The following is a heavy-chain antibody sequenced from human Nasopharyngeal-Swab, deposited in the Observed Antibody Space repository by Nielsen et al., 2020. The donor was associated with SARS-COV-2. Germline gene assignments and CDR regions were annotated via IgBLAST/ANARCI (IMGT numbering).Heavy chain of an antibody. V-gene: IGHV3-64*01. Sequence: GESLKISCAASGFNLRSYAMHWVRQAPGKGLEYVSVISGDGGTTFYANPVKGRFTISRDNSKNTLYLQMGSLRPEDTAVYYCARALGGHPDSWGQGTLVTISS. CDR3: ARALGGHPDS. CDR2: ISGDGGTT. D-gene: IGHD2-15*01. CDR1: GFNLRSYA. J-gene: IGHJ5*01.